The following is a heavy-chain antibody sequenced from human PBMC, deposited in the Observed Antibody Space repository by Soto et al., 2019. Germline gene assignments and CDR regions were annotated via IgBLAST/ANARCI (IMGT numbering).Heavy chain of an antibody. Sequence: WTWLRQHPGKGLEWIGYIYYGGTTSYNPSLGSRATISLDTSKNHLALQLTSVTDADTAVYYCLLLEERRPPFHCIYVWGQGAPVTAS. V-gene: IGHV4-31*02. D-gene: IGHD3-3*01. CDR3: LLLEERRPPFHCIYV. CDR2: IYYGGTT. J-gene: IGHJ6*02.